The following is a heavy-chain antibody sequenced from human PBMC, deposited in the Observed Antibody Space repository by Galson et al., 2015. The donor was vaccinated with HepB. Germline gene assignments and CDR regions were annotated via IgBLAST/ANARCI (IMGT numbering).Heavy chain of an antibody. V-gene: IGHV4-4*07. CDR1: GGSISNYY. D-gene: IGHD3-22*01. CDR2: MYISGSP. Sequence: ETLSLTCTVSGGSISNYYWSWIRQPAGKGLEWIGHMYISGSPDYNPSLRSRLTMSVDTSKNQFSLRLISVTAADTAVYYCARVGGYSSSAFDIWGQGTMVTVSS. J-gene: IGHJ3*02. CDR3: ARVGGYSSSAFDI.